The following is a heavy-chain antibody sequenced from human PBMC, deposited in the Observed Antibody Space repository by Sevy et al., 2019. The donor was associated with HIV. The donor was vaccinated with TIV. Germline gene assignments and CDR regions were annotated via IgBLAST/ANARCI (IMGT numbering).Heavy chain of an antibody. CDR3: ASTPMENYGDYDFDY. Sequence: SETLSLTCTVSGYSISSSYYWGWIRQPPGKGLECIGSIYHSGSTYYNPSLKSRVTISVDTSKNQFSLKLSSVTAADTAVYYCASTPMENYGDYDFDYWGQGTLVTVSS. J-gene: IGHJ4*02. CDR2: IYHSGST. V-gene: IGHV4-38-2*02. CDR1: GYSISSSYY. D-gene: IGHD4-17*01.